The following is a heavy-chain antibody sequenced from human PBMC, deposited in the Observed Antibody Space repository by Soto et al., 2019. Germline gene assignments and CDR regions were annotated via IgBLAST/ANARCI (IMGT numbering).Heavy chain of an antibody. CDR2: IYYSGST. CDR1: GGSISSYY. Sequence: SETLSLTCTVSGGSISSYYWSWIRQPPGKGLEWIGYIYYSGSTNYNPSLKSRVTISVDTSKNQFSLKLSSATAADTAVYYCARQVGWFGELFWGQGTLVTVSS. J-gene: IGHJ4*02. V-gene: IGHV4-59*08. D-gene: IGHD3-10*01. CDR3: ARQVGWFGELF.